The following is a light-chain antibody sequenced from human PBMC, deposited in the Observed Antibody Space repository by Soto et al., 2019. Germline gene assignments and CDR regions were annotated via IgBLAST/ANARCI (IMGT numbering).Light chain of an antibody. Sequence: EIVLTQSPGTLSLSPGERATLSCRASQSVTSNYLAWYQQKPGHAPRLLIYGASSRATGIPDRFSGSGSGTYFTLTSSRLEPEDFAVYYCQQFGPSPWTFGQGTKVEVK. CDR2: GAS. V-gene: IGKV3-20*01. CDR1: QSVTSNY. J-gene: IGKJ1*01. CDR3: QQFGPSPWT.